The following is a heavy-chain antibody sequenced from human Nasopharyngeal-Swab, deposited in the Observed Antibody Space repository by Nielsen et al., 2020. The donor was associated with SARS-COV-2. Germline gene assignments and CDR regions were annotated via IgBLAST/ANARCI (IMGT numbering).Heavy chain of an antibody. CDR2: IIPIFGTA. CDR3: ARGTVDIVSTVRPYTY. J-gene: IGHJ4*02. V-gene: IGHV1-69*13. Sequence: SVQVSCKASGGTFSRHGISWVRQAPGQGLEWMGGIIPIFGTANYAQKFQGRVTITADESTSTVYMELSSLRSEDTAIYYCARGTVDIVSTVRPYTYWGQGTLVTVSS. CDR1: GGTFSRHG. D-gene: IGHD5/OR15-5a*01.